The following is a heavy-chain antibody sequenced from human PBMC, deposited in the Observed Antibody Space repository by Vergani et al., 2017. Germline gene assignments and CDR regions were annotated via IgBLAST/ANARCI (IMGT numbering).Heavy chain of an antibody. CDR1: GFTFNHYA. D-gene: IGHD5-12*01. V-gene: IGHV3-23*01. Sequence: EVQLLESGGDLVQPGGSLRLSCAASGFTFNHYAMNWVRQAPGKGLEWVPGISGSGGSTYYAGSVKGRFTISRDRSKNTLYLQMNSLSAGDTAVYYCAKANPRNSGYDYLYYYDAMDVWGQGTTVTVSS. CDR2: ISGSGGST. J-gene: IGHJ6*02. CDR3: AKANPRNSGYDYLYYYDAMDV.